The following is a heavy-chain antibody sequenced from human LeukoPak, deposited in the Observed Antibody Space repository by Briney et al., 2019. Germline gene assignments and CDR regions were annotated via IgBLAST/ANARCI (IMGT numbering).Heavy chain of an antibody. D-gene: IGHD3-10*01. J-gene: IGHJ5*02. CDR1: GFTFSNGW. CDR3: TTSIWFGESYFAP. V-gene: IGHV3-15*01. CDR2: IKSKTDGGIR. Sequence: GGSLRLSCAASGFTFSNGWMSWVRQAPGKGLEWVGRIKSKTDGGIRDYAAPVKGRFTISRDDSKNTLYLQMNSLKTEDTAVYYCTTSIWFGESYFAPWGQGTLVTVSS.